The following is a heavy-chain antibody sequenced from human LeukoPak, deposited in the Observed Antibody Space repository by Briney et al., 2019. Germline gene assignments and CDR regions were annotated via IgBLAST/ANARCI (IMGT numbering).Heavy chain of an antibody. V-gene: IGHV3-7*01. J-gene: IGHJ4*02. D-gene: IGHD6-19*01. Sequence: PGGSLRLSCAASGFTFSSYWMSWVRQAPGKGLEWVVNIKQDGSEKYYVDSVKSRFTISRDNARNSLYLQMNSLRAEDTAVYYCARDPRPSSGWRPFDYWGQGTLVTVSS. CDR1: GFTFSSYW. CDR2: IKQDGSEK. CDR3: ARDPRPSSGWRPFDY.